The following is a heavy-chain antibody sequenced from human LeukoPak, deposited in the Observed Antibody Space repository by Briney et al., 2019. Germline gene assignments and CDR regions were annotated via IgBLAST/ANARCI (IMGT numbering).Heavy chain of an antibody. V-gene: IGHV1-46*01. J-gene: IGHJ5*02. D-gene: IGHD5-18*01. Sequence: ASVKVSCKASGYTFTSYYMHWVRQAPGQGLEWMGIINPSGGSTSYAQKFQGRVTMTRDTSTSTVYMELSSLRSEDTAVYYCAREGDVDTATWHWFDPWGQGTLVTVSS. CDR3: AREGDVDTATWHWFDP. CDR2: INPSGGST. CDR1: GYTFTSYY.